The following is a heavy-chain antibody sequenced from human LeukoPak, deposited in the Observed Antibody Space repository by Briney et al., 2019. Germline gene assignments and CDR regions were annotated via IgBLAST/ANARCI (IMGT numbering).Heavy chain of an antibody. CDR3: ARDVAGSGSL. D-gene: IGHD3-10*01. CDR2: INEHGSIT. Sequence: PGGSLRLSCAASGFTFSSYWMHWVRQVPGKGLVWVARINEHGSITDYADSVKDRFTVSRDNAWNTLYLQMNSLRAEVTAVYYCARDVAGSGSLWGQGTLITVSS. V-gene: IGHV3-74*01. J-gene: IGHJ4*02. CDR1: GFTFSSYW.